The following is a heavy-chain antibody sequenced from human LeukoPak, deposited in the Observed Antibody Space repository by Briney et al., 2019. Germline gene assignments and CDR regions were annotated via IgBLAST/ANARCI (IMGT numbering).Heavy chain of an antibody. D-gene: IGHD6-19*01. CDR2: ISSSSSYI. V-gene: IGHV3-21*01. CDR3: ARDQWLVHPEGVDYYYGMDV. J-gene: IGHJ6*02. Sequence: GGSRRLSCAASGFTFSSYSMNWVRQAPGKGLEWVSSISSSSSYIYYADSVKGRFTISRDNAKNSLYLQMNSLRAEDTAVYYCARDQWLVHPEGVDYYYGMDVWGQGTTVTVSS. CDR1: GFTFSSYS.